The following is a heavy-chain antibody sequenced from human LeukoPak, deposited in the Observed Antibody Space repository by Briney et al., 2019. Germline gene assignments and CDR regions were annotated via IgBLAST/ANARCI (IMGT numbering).Heavy chain of an antibody. CDR3: ARERGLGRYYYDSYGMDV. V-gene: IGHV3-7*03. Sequence: GGSLRLSCAASGFTFSSYWMSWVRQAPGKGLEWVANIKQDGSEKYYVDSVKGRFTISRGNAKNSLYLQMNSLRAEDTAVYYCARERGLGRYYYDSYGMDVWGQGTTVTVSS. CDR2: IKQDGSEK. D-gene: IGHD3-22*01. J-gene: IGHJ6*02. CDR1: GFTFSSYW.